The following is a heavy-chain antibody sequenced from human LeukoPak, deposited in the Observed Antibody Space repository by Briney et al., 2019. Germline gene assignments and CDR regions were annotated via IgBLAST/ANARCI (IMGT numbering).Heavy chain of an antibody. V-gene: IGHV3-23*01. J-gene: IGHJ4*02. D-gene: IGHD3-10*01. Sequence: GGSLRLSCAASGFIFSSHGMNWVRQAPGKGLEWVSGISPSGDITYYADSVKGRFTISRDNSKDTLYLQMNSLRAEDTAVYYCAKEYGSGSYYPYWGQGTLVTVSS. CDR2: ISPSGDIT. CDR1: GFIFSSHG. CDR3: AKEYGSGSYYPY.